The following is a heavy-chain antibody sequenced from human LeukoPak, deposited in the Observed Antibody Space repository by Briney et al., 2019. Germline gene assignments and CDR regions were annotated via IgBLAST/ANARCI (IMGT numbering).Heavy chain of an antibody. Sequence: SVKVSCKASGGTFSRYAISWVRQAPGQGLEWMGGIIPIFGTANYAQKFQGRITITADDSTSTAYMELSSLRSEDTAVYYCARDRLAAAGSFLDYWGQGTLVTVSS. CDR2: IIPIFGTA. CDR3: ARDRLAAAGSFLDY. CDR1: GGTFSRYA. J-gene: IGHJ4*02. V-gene: IGHV1-69*13. D-gene: IGHD6-13*01.